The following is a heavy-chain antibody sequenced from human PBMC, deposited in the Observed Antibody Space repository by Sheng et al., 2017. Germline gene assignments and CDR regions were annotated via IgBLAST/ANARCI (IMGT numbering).Heavy chain of an antibody. J-gene: IGHJ4*02. CDR1: GYTFTNFG. CDR2: ISSYNGNT. D-gene: IGHD6-6*01. CDR3: TREGYSSSDVDY. V-gene: IGHV1-18*01. Sequence: QVQLVQSGAEVKKPGASVKVSCKTSGYTFTNFGLTWVRQAPGQGLEWVGWISSYNGNTNYGTKVQGRVSMTTDTSTNTAYMDLRSLTSDDTAVYYCTREGYSSSDVDYWGQGTLVIVSS.